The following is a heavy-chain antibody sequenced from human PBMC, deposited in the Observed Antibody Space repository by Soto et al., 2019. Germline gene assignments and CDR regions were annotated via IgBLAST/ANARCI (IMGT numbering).Heavy chain of an antibody. D-gene: IGHD3-3*01. CDR2: IIPILGIA. J-gene: IGHJ4*02. CDR3: ARGGSGYYAAY. V-gene: IGHV1-69*02. Sequence: QVQLVQSGAEVKKPGSSVKVSCKASGGTFSSYTISWVRQAPGQGREWMGRIIPILGIANYAQKFQGRVTITADKSTSTAYMELSSLRSEDTAVYSCARGGSGYYAAYWGQGTLVTVSS. CDR1: GGTFSSYT.